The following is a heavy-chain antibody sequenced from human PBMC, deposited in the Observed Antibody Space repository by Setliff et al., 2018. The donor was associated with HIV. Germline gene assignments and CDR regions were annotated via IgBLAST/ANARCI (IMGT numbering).Heavy chain of an antibody. Sequence: ASVKVSCKASGYTSNNYGISWVRQAPGQGPEWMGWINYNSGNTHYSQRLQDRGTMTIDTLTATVYMELTSLRSDDTAVYYCASQTGGRRAFEIWGQGTVVTVSS. D-gene: IGHD3-16*01. CDR3: ASQTGGRRAFEI. CDR1: GYTSNNYG. CDR2: INYNSGNT. J-gene: IGHJ3*02. V-gene: IGHV1-18*01.